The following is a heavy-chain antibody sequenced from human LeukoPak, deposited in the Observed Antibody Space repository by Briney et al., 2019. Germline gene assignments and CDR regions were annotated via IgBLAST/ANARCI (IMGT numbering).Heavy chain of an antibody. J-gene: IGHJ1*01. D-gene: IGHD6-13*01. CDR1: GGSFSGYY. CDR3: ARRSSWTNYEYFQH. V-gene: IGHV4-34*01. CDR2: INHSGST. Sequence: SETLSLTCAVYGGSFSGYYWSWIRQPPGKGLEWIGEINHSGSTNYNPSLKSRVTISVDTSTNQFSLKLSSVTAADTAVYYCARRSSWTNYEYFQHWGQGTLVTVSS.